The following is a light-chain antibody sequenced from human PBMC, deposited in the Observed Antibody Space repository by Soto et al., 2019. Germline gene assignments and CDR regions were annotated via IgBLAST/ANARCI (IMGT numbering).Light chain of an antibody. CDR2: AAS. J-gene: IGKJ2*01. Sequence: DIQMTQSPSSVSAYVGDRVTLTCGASQGISSWLAWYQQKPGKAPNLLIYAASTLPSGVPSRFSGSGSGTDFTLTSSSLQPEDFATYYCQHADSFPYTFGQGTKLEIK. CDR3: QHADSFPYT. CDR1: QGISSW. V-gene: IGKV1-12*01.